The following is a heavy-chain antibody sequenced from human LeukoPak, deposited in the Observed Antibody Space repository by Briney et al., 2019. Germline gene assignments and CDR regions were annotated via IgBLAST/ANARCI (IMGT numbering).Heavy chain of an antibody. CDR1: GYSFTTYW. Sequence: GESLKISCKGSGYSFTTYWIVWVRQMPGKGLEWMGIIYPGDSHSTYSPSFQGQVTISADKSITTAYLQWSSLKASDTAMYYCARTVRYVYVWGKYYFDYWGQGTLVTVSS. V-gene: IGHV5-51*01. J-gene: IGHJ4*02. CDR2: IYPGDSHS. D-gene: IGHD3-16*01. CDR3: ARTVRYVYVWGKYYFDY.